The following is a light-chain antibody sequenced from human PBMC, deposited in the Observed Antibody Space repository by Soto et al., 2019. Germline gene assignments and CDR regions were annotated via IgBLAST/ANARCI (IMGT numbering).Light chain of an antibody. CDR1: SSDVGGYNY. V-gene: IGLV2-14*01. CDR2: EVS. CDR3: SSYASYNTVV. Sequence: QSVLTQPASVSGSPGQSITISCTGTSSDVGGYNYVSWYQQHPGKAPKLMIYEVSNRPSGVSNRFSGSKSDNTASLTISGLQAEDEADYYCSSYASYNTVVFGGGTKLTVL. J-gene: IGLJ3*02.